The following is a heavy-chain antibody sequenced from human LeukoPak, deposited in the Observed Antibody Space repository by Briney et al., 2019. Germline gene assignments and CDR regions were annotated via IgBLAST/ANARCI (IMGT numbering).Heavy chain of an antibody. CDR1: GFTVSNNH. D-gene: IGHD6-13*01. V-gene: IGHV3-53*01. J-gene: IGHJ4*02. CDR2: IHSADTT. CDR3: ARRGIAAAGYDY. Sequence: GGSLRLSCAASGFTVSNNHMNWVRQAPGKGLEWVSVIHSADTTYYADSVKGRFTISRDNSKNTLYLQMNSLRAEDTAVYYCARRGIAAAGYDYWGQGTLVTVSS.